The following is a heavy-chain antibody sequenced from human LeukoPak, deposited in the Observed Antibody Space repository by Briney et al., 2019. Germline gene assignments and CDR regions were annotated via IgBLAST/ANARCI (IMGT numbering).Heavy chain of an antibody. D-gene: IGHD6-19*01. J-gene: IGHJ4*02. CDR1: GYTFTSYY. CDR3: ASSSSGWYYFDY. V-gene: IGHV1-46*01. CDR2: INPSGGST. Sequence: GASVKVSCEASGYTFTSYYMHWVRQAPGQGLEWMGIINPSGGSTSYAQKFQGRVTMTRDTSTSTVYMELSSLRSEDTAVYYCASSSSGWYYFDYWGQGTLVTVSS.